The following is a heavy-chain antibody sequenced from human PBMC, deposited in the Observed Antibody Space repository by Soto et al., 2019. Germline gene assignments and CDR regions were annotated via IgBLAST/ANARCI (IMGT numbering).Heavy chain of an antibody. CDR3: AIDQGIVVVPADPRDYYYGMDV. V-gene: IGHV1-69*13. CDR2: IIPIFGTA. Sequence: GASVKVSCKASGGTFSSYAISWVRQAPGQGLEWMGGIIPIFGTANYTQKFQGRVTITADESTSTAYMELSSLRSEDTAVYYCAIDQGIVVVPADPRDYYYGMDVWDQGTTVTVCS. J-gene: IGHJ6*02. CDR1: GGTFSSYA. D-gene: IGHD2-2*01.